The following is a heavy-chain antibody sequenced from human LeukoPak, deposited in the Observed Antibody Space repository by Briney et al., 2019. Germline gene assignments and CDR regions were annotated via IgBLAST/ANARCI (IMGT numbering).Heavy chain of an antibody. J-gene: IGHJ4*02. V-gene: IGHV3-23*01. CDR3: AKAMGATLFDY. D-gene: IGHD1-26*01. CDR2: INESGGST. CDR1: GFTFSSHT. Sequence: GGSLRLSCAASGFTFSSHTMTWVRQAPGKGLEWVSCINESGGSTYYADSVKGRFTISRDNSKNTLHLQLNSLRAEDTAVYYCAKAMGATLFDYWGQGTLVTVSS.